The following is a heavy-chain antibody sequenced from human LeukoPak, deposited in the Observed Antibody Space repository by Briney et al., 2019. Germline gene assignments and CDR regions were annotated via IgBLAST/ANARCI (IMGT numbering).Heavy chain of an antibody. CDR3: ARDCSTSTGSYCY. CDR2: IYYSGST. J-gene: IGHJ4*02. V-gene: IGHV4-39*07. CDR1: GGSISSISSNNYH. D-gene: IGHD1-26*01. Sequence: SETLSLTCIVSGGSISSISSNNYHWGWIRQPPGKGLEWIGSIYYSGSTNYNPSLKSRVTISVDTSKNQFSLKLSSVTAADTAVYYCARDCSTSTGSYCYWGQGTLVTVSS.